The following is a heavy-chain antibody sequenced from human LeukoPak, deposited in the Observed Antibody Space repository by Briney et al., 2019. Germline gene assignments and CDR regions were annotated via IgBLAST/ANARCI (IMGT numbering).Heavy chain of an antibody. J-gene: IGHJ4*02. Sequence: PGGSLRLSCAASGFTFSSYEMNWVRQAPGKGLEWVSYISSSGSTIYYADSVKGRFTISRDNAKNSLYLQMNSLRAEDTAVYYCARLRAARRGYYRGQGTLVTVSS. CDR2: ISSSGSTI. CDR3: ARLRAARRGYY. CDR1: GFTFSSYE. V-gene: IGHV3-48*03. D-gene: IGHD6-6*01.